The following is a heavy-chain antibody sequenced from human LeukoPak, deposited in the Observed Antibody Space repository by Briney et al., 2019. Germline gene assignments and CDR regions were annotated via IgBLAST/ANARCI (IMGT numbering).Heavy chain of an antibody. CDR1: GGSISSGGYY. D-gene: IGHD3-3*01. CDR3: ARTTIFGVVITITTSGFDY. V-gene: IGHV4-31*03. J-gene: IGHJ4*02. CDR2: IYYSGST. Sequence: SETLSLTCTVSGGSISSGGYYWSWIRQHPGKGLEWIGYIYYSGSTYYNPSLKSRVTISVDTSKNQFSLKLSSVTAADTAVYYCARTTIFGVVITITTSGFDYWGQGTLVTVSS.